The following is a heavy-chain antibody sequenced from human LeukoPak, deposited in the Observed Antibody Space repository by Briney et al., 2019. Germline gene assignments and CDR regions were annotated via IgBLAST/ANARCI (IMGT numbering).Heavy chain of an antibody. D-gene: IGHD6-25*01. CDR2: INHSGST. J-gene: IGHJ4*02. V-gene: IGHV4-34*01. CDR3: AGLSRIAAADY. Sequence: SETLSLTCAVYGGSFSGYYWSWIRQSPGKGLEWIGEINHSGSTNYNPSLKSRLTISIDTSKNQFSLKLSSVTAADTAVYYCAGLSRIAAADYWGQGTLVTVSS. CDR1: GGSFSGYY.